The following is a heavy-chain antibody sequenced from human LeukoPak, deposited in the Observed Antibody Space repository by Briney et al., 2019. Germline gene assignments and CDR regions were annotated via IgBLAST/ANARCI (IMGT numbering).Heavy chain of an antibody. D-gene: IGHD3-3*01. Sequence: GGSLRLSCLATGFTFTKYNVHWVRQAPGKGLEWVSAISGSGGSTYYADSVKGRFTISRDNSKNTLYLQMNSLRAEDTAVYYCAKRNKVTIFGVVIISGGYFDYWGQGTLVTVSS. CDR2: ISGSGGST. J-gene: IGHJ4*02. V-gene: IGHV3-23*01. CDR1: GFTFTKYN. CDR3: AKRNKVTIFGVVIISGGYFDY.